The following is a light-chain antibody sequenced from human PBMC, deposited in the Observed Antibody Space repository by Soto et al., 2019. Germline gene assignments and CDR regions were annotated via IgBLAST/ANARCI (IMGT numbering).Light chain of an antibody. CDR1: QSVRNSY. J-gene: IGKJ2*01. CDR2: GAS. CDR3: QQYGSAPYT. Sequence: EILLTQSQGTLSLSPGERATLSCRASQSVRNSYLAWYQQKPGQAPGLLIYGASGRATGIPDRFSGSGSGTDFTLTINRLEPEDFAVYYCQQYGSAPYTFGQVTKLEI. V-gene: IGKV3-20*01.